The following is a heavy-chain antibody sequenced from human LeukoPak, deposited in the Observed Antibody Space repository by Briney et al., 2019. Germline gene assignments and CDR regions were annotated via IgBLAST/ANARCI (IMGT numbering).Heavy chain of an antibody. CDR2: ISYDGSNK. CDR1: GFTFSSYG. V-gene: IGHV3-30*18. Sequence: PGGSLRLSCAASGFTFSSYGMHWVRQAPGKGLAWVAVISYDGSNKYYADSVKGRFTISRDNSKNTLYLQMNSLRAEDTAVYYCAKERTLSWFGELSPPFDYWGQGTLVTVSS. CDR3: AKERTLSWFGELSPPFDY. D-gene: IGHD3-10*01. J-gene: IGHJ4*02.